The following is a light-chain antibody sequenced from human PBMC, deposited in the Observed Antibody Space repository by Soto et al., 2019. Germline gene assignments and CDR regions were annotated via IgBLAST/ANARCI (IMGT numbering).Light chain of an antibody. Sequence: EIVLTQSPGTLSLSPGERATLSCRASQSVRSTYLAWYQQKPGQAPRLLIYAASSRATGIPDRFSGSGSGTDFTLTISRLEPEDFGVYYCQQYGNSQTFGQGTKVDI. CDR2: AAS. CDR3: QQYGNSQT. CDR1: QSVRSTY. V-gene: IGKV3-20*01. J-gene: IGKJ1*01.